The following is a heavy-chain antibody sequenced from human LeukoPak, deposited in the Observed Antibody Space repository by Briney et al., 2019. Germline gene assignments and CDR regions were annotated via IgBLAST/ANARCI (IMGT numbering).Heavy chain of an antibody. Sequence: GGSLSLSCAASGFTFSSYSMNWVRQAPGKGPEWVSFIRSSSSYIYYADPVKGRFTISRDNAKNSLYLQMNSLRAEDTAVYYCARPGIAVAGEFFDYWGQGTLVSVPS. CDR3: ARPGIAVAGEFFDY. J-gene: IGHJ4*02. CDR1: GFTFSSYS. CDR2: IRSSSSYI. V-gene: IGHV3-21*01. D-gene: IGHD6-19*01.